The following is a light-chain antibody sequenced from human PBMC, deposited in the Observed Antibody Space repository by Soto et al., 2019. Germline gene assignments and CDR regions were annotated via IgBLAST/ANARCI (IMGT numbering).Light chain of an antibody. CDR1: SPDIGAYSY. CDR2: EVS. V-gene: IGLV2-14*01. CDR3: SSYTSSSPLG. Sequence: QSVLTQPASVSGSPGRSITIACTGTSPDIGAYSYVSRYQQHPGKAPKLLIYEVSNRPSGVSNRFSGSMSGNTASLSISGLQAEDEADYYCSSYTSSSPLGFGTGTKATVL. J-gene: IGLJ1*01.